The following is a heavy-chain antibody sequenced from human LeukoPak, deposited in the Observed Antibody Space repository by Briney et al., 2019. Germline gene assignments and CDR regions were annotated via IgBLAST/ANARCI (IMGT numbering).Heavy chain of an antibody. CDR2: IIPIFGTA. D-gene: IGHD6-6*01. V-gene: IGHV1-69*13. CDR3: ARDFAARLKPNWFDP. J-gene: IGHJ5*02. CDR1: GGTFSSYA. Sequence: ASVKVSCKASGGTFSSYATSWVRQAPGQGLEWMGGIIPIFGTANYAQKFQGRVTITADESTSTAYMELSSLRSEDTAVYYCARDFAARLKPNWFDPWGQGTLVTVSS.